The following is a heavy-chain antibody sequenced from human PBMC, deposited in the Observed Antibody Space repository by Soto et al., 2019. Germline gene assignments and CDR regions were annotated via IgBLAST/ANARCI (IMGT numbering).Heavy chain of an antibody. V-gene: IGHV5-51*01. CDR2: IYPGDSDT. D-gene: IGHD3-22*01. CDR1: GYRFTTYW. CDR3: VRHKGPDDYDTSGHPDY. J-gene: IGHJ4*02. Sequence: PGESMKISCTVSGYRFTTYWICWVRQMPGKGLEWMGIIYPGDSDTRYSPSFQGQVTISADKSIFTASLRWTSLKASDTAMYYCVRHKGPDDYDTSGHPDYWGQGTLVTVSS.